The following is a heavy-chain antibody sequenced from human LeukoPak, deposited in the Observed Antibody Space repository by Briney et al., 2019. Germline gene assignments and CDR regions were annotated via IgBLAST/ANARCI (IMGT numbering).Heavy chain of an antibody. CDR3: ARHPRATVTYYYYYMDV. D-gene: IGHD4-11*01. CDR2: ISAYNGNT. V-gene: IGHV1-18*01. CDR1: GYTFTSYG. Sequence: ASVKVSCKASGYTFTSYGISWVRQAPGQGLEWMGWISAYNGNTNYAQKLQGRVTMTTDTSTSTAYMELRSLRSDDTAVYYCARHPRATVTYYYYYMDVWGQGTMVTVSS. J-gene: IGHJ6*03.